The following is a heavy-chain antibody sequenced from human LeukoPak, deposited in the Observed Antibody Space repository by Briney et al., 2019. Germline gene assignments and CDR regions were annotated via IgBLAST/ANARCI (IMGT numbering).Heavy chain of an antibody. CDR1: GGSINTYY. CDR2: LHSDGST. CDR3: ARFGTFGENWFDP. J-gene: IGHJ5*02. V-gene: IGHV4-59*01. Sequence: SETLSLTCTASGGSINTYYWSWIRQHPGKGLEWIGYLHSDGSTNYNPSLKSRVTTSVETSRNQFSLKLTSVTAADTAIYYCARFGTFGENWFDPWGQGTLVTVSS. D-gene: IGHD3-10*01.